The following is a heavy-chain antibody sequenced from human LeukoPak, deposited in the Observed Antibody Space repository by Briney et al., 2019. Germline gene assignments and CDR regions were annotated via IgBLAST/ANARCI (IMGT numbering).Heavy chain of an antibody. CDR3: AXXQSVGWEXXVCDF. J-gene: IGHJ4*02. V-gene: IGHV3-33*01. Sequence: GGSLRLSCAVSGVSFSGYAMHWVRQAPGKGLEWVGLIKYDASDEYYADSVKGRFTISRDDSRNTLYLQMTSLRAEDTAVYYCAXXQSVGWEXXVCDFWGQGSLVTVAS. D-gene: IGHD1-26*01. CDR2: IKYDASDE. CDR1: GVSFSGYA.